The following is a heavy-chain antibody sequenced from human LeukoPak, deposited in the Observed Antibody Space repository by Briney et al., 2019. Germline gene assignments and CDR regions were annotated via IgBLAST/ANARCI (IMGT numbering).Heavy chain of an antibody. CDR3: AKDRDVWGSLLDY. CDR2: ISGSGGST. CDR1: GFTFSSYA. Sequence: PGGSLRLSCAASGFTFSSYAMSWVRQAPGKGLEWVSAISGSGGSTYYADSVKGRFTISRDNSKNTLYLQMNSLGAEDTAVYYCAKDRDVWGSLLDYWGQGTLVTVSS. D-gene: IGHD3-16*01. J-gene: IGHJ4*02. V-gene: IGHV3-23*01.